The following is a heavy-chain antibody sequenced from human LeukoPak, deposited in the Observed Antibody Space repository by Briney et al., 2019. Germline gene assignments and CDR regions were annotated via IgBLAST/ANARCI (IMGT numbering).Heavy chain of an antibody. CDR1: GGDFSTYT. J-gene: IGHJ5*02. V-gene: IGHV1-69*01. Sequence: GSSVNVSCKVSGGDFSTYTIAWVRPAPGQTLEWMGGIMPIFGAPHYAQNLQGRVTITADESTTTAYMELTSLTSDDTAMYYCARDLGVGWFDPWGQGTLVTVSS. CDR3: ARDLGVGWFDP. D-gene: IGHD3-16*01. CDR2: IMPIFGAP.